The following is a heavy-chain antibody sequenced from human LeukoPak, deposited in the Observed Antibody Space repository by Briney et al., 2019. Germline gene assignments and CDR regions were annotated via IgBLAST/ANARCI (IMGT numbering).Heavy chain of an antibody. V-gene: IGHV4-30-2*01. CDR3: ARGGDTYYYDSSGNFDY. CDR2: IYHSGST. CDR1: GGSISSGGYS. D-gene: IGHD3-22*01. J-gene: IGHJ4*02. Sequence: SQTLSLTCAVSGGSISSGGYSWSWIRQPPGKGLEWIGYIYHSGSTYYNPSLKSRAAISVDRSKNQFSLKLSSVTAADTAVYYCARGGDTYYYDSSGNFDYWGQGTLVTVSS.